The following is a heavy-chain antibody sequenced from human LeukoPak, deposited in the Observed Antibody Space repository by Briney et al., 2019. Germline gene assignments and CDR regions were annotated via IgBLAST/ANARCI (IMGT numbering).Heavy chain of an antibody. CDR1: GGSIRRGDYY. D-gene: IGHD3-10*01. CDR3: ARGGGITMVRGVLVH. J-gene: IGHJ4*02. Sequence: PSETLSLTCTVSGGSIRRGDYYWSWIRQPPGKGLEWIGYIYYSGSTYYNPSLKSRVTISVDTSKNQFSLKLSSVTAADTAVYYCARGGGITMVRGVLVHWGQGTLVTVSS. V-gene: IGHV4-30-4*08. CDR2: IYYSGST.